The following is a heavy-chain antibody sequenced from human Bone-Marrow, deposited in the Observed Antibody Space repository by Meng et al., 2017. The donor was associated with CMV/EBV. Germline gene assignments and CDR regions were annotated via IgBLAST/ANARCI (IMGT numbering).Heavy chain of an antibody. Sequence: GGSLRLSCTVSGGSISSYYWSWIRQPPGKGLEWVSYISSSSSTIYYADSVKGRFTISRDNAKNSLYLQMNSLRAEDTAVYYCTRDRYGSSAHYYYYYGMDVWGQGTTVTVSS. J-gene: IGHJ6*02. CDR3: TRDRYGSSAHYYYYYGMDV. D-gene: IGHD6-6*01. CDR1: GGSISSYY. V-gene: IGHV3-11*04. CDR2: ISSSSSTI.